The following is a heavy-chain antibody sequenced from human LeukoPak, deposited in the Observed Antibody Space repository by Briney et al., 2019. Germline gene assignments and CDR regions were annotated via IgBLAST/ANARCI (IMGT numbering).Heavy chain of an antibody. J-gene: IGHJ4*02. CDR3: VSPTADYPFLYYFDS. D-gene: IGHD5-12*01. Sequence: GGSLRLSCAASGFSFSSYSIHWVRQAPGKGLEWVAVISSDGNSKNFALSVKGRFAISRDNSKNTLFLQMNNLRSEDTALYYCVSPTADYPFLYYFDSWGQGTLVTVSS. V-gene: IGHV3-30*09. CDR2: ISSDGNSK. CDR1: GFSFSSYS.